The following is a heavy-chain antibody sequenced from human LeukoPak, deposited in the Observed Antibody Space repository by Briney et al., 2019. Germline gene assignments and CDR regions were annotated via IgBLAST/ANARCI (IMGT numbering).Heavy chain of an antibody. D-gene: IGHD2-8*01. V-gene: IGHV3-7*01. CDR2: KKEDVTHK. CDR3: AREARGTRAAFDV. Sequence: GGSLRLSCAASGFTFSFYWMSWVRQAPGKGLGWASNKKEDVTHKYYVGSVRGRFTISRDNANNSLYLQMNSLRAEDTAIYYCAREARGTRAAFDVWGQGTMVTVFS. CDR1: GFTFSFYW. J-gene: IGHJ3*01.